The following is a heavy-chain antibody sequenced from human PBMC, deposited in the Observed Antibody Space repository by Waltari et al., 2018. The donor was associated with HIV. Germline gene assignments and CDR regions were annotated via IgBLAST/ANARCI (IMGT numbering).Heavy chain of an antibody. J-gene: IGHJ6*02. V-gene: IGHV1-18*01. CDR1: GYTFTSYG. D-gene: IGHD5-12*01. Sequence: QVQLVQSGAEVKKPGASVKVSCKASGYTFTSYGISWVRQAPGQGLEWMGWISAYNGNTNYAPKLQSRVTMTTDTATSTAYMERRSLRSDDTAVYYCARDPTKSRDGYNPNYGMDVWGQGTTVTVSS. CDR3: ARDPTKSRDGYNPNYGMDV. CDR2: ISAYNGNT.